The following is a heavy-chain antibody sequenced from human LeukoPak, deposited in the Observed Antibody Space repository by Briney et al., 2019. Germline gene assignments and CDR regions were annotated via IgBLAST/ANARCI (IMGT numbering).Heavy chain of an antibody. V-gene: IGHV3-7*01. D-gene: IGHD5-18*01. CDR2: IKPDGSET. Sequence: GGSLRLSCVASRFTFSNHYMSWVRQAPGKGLEWVATIKPDGSETFYVDSVKGRFTVSRDNAKNSLYLQMSSLRAEDTAVYHCARDLVHLWNVFDFWGLGTMVTVSS. J-gene: IGHJ3*01. CDR1: RFTFSNHY. CDR3: ARDLVHLWNVFDF.